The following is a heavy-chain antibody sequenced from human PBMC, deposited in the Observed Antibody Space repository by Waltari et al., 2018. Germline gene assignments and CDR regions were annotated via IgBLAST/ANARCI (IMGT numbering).Heavy chain of an antibody. CDR3: AKDPVPYYDFWSGYYDY. Sequence: EVQLLESGGGLVQPGGSLRLSCAASGFTFSSYAMSWVRQAPGKGLEWVSVIYSGGSTYYADSVKGRLTISRDNAKNTLYLQMNSLRAEDTAVYYCAKDPVPYYDFWSGYYDYWGQGTLVTVSS. D-gene: IGHD3-3*01. CDR1: GFTFSSYA. J-gene: IGHJ4*02. CDR2: IYSGGST. V-gene: IGHV3-23*03.